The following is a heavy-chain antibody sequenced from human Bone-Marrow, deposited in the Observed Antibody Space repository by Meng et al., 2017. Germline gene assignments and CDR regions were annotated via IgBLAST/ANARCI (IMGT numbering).Heavy chain of an antibody. CDR1: GYTFTGYY. CDR2: INPNSGGT. V-gene: IGHV1-2*02. CDR3: ARVGGYSSGWYI. Sequence: QGELVQAGAGVKKPGASVKVPCKASGYTFTGYYMHWVRQAPGQGLEWMGWINPNSGGTNYAQKFQGRVTMTRDTSISTAYMELSRLRSDDTAVYYCARVGGYSSGWYIWGQGTLVTVSS. D-gene: IGHD6-19*01. J-gene: IGHJ4*02.